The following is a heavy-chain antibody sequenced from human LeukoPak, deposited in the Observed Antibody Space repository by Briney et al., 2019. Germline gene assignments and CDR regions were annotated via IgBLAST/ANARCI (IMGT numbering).Heavy chain of an antibody. V-gene: IGHV3-7*03. CDR1: GFSFSGYW. CDR3: ARRGSTDY. D-gene: IGHD2/OR15-2a*01. CDR2: IKEDGSEK. J-gene: IGHJ4*02. Sequence: GGSLRLSCAASGFSFSGYWMTWVRQAPGKGLEWVPNIKEDGSEKYYADFVKGRFTISRDNAKNSLDLQMNSLRAEDTAVYYCARRGSTDYWGQATLVTVSS.